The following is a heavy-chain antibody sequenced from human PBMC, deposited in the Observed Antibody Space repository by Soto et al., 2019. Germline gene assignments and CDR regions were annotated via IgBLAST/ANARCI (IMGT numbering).Heavy chain of an antibody. V-gene: IGHV5-51*01. D-gene: IGHD2-2*01. CDR3: ARQAYCSSTSCYAYYYYYMDV. Sequence: PGESLKISCKGSGYSFTSYWIGWVRQMPGKGLEWMGIIYPGDSDTRYSPSFQGQVTISADKSISTAYLQWSSLKASDTAMYYCARQAYCSSTSCYAYYYYYMDVWGKGTTVTVSS. CDR2: IYPGDSDT. CDR1: GYSFTSYW. J-gene: IGHJ6*03.